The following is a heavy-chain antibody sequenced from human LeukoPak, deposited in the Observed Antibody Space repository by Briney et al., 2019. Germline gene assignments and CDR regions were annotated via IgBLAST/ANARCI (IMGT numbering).Heavy chain of an antibody. V-gene: IGHV3-74*01. CDR1: EFSFSSYW. J-gene: IGHJ4*02. CDR3: AMDINGDLFHV. CDR2: IKSDGSAT. D-gene: IGHD2-2*03. Sequence: PGGSLRLSCAGSEFSFSSYWMHWVRQPPEKGLEWVFSIKSDGSATAYGDSVKGRFSMSTDSAKSTASLHMNSLRVEDTAMYYCAMDINGDLFHVWGQGTPVTVSS.